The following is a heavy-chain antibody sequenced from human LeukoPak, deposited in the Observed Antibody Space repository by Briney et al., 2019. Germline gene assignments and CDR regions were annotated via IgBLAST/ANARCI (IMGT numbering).Heavy chain of an antibody. CDR3: ARGDLYYYGSGSSQAFDI. V-gene: IGHV4-34*01. D-gene: IGHD3-10*01. J-gene: IGHJ3*02. CDR1: GGSFSGYY. CDR2: INHSGIT. Sequence: SETLSLTCAVYGGSFSGYYWSWIRQPPGKGLEWIGEINHSGITNYNPSLKSRVTISVDTSKNQFSLKLSSVTAADTAVYYCARGDLYYYGSGSSQAFDIWGQGTMVTVSS.